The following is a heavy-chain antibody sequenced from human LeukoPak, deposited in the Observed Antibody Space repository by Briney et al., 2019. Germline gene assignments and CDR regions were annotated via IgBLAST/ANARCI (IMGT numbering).Heavy chain of an antibody. D-gene: IGHD1-26*01. Sequence: GRSLRLSCAASGFTFDDYAMPWVRQAPGKGLEWVSGISWNSGSIGYADSVKGRFTISRDNAKNSLYLQMNSLRAEDTALYYCTKEATLNYFDYWGQGTLVTVSS. V-gene: IGHV3-9*01. J-gene: IGHJ4*02. CDR1: GFTFDDYA. CDR3: TKEATLNYFDY. CDR2: ISWNSGSI.